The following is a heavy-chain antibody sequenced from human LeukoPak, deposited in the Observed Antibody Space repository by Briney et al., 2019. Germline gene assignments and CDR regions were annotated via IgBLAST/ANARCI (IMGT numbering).Heavy chain of an antibody. Sequence: SQTLSLTCTVSGGSISSGSYYWSWIRQPAGKGLEWIGRIYTSGSTNYNPSLKSRVTISVDTSKNQFSLKLSSVTAADTGVYYCARVSGVFPKWLDPWRKGTLVTVST. J-gene: IGHJ5*02. D-gene: IGHD3-3*01. CDR3: ARVSGVFPKWLDP. CDR2: IYTSGST. CDR1: GGSISSGSYY. V-gene: IGHV4-61*02.